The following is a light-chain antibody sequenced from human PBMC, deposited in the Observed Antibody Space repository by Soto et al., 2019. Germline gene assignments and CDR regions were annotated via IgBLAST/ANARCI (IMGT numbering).Light chain of an antibody. CDR1: TGTVTSGHY. CDR2: DTN. J-gene: IGLJ3*02. V-gene: IGLV7-46*01. Sequence: QAVVTQEPSVTVSPGGTVTLTCAASTGTVTSGHYSCWYQQKPGQAPRTLIYDTNKKHSWTPDRFSGSLLGGRAALTLSGAHPEDEAEYYCLLSYSHGVVFGGGTKLTVL. CDR3: LLSYSHGVV.